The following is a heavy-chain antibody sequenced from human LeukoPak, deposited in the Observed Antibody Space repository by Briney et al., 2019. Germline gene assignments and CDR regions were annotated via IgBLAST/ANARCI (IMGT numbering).Heavy chain of an antibody. CDR2: ISYDGSNK. V-gene: IGHV3-30*04. Sequence: GGSLRLSCAASGFTFSTFAMHWVRQAPGRGLEWVAVISYDGSNKYYGDSVKGRFTISRDNSKNTLYLQMNSLTADDTSIYSCARAGFDLRYRSVNSYFYGMDVWGQGTTVTVSS. CDR3: ARAGFDLRYRSVNSYFYGMDV. D-gene: IGHD3-9*01. J-gene: IGHJ6*02. CDR1: GFTFSTFA.